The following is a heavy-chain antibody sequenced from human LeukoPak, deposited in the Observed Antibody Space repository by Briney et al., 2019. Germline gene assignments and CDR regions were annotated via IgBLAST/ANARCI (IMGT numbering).Heavy chain of an antibody. Sequence: SETLSLTCTVSGGSIRGWYWSWIRQPPGKGLEWIGHIYDSGTTNYSPSLKSRVTISIDTSKNQFSLKLSSVTAADTAVYYCARPYCGGDCYSDYWGQGTLVTVSS. D-gene: IGHD2-21*02. CDR2: IYDSGTT. CDR3: ARPYCGGDCYSDY. V-gene: IGHV4-59*12. J-gene: IGHJ4*02. CDR1: GGSIRGWY.